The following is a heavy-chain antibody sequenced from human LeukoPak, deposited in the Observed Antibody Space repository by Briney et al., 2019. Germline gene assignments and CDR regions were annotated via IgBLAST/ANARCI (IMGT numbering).Heavy chain of an antibody. J-gene: IGHJ4*02. V-gene: IGHV4-30-2*01. CDR2: IYHSGST. CDR3: ARGHGDYPFDY. CDR1: GGSISSGGYS. Sequence: PSETLSLTCAVSGGSISSGGYSWRWIRQPPGKGLEWIGYIYHSGSTYYNPSLKSRVTISVDRSKNQFSLKLSSVTAADTAVYYCARGHGDYPFDYWGQGTLVTVSS. D-gene: IGHD4-17*01.